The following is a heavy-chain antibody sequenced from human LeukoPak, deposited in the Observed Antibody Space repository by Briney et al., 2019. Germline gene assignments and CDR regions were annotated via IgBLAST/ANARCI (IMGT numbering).Heavy chain of an antibody. CDR1: GGSCSGSY. J-gene: IGHJ3*02. V-gene: IGHV4-34*01. Sequence: SETLSLTCAIYGGSCSGSYWSWLRQPPGKGLEWIGEINHSGSTNYNPSLESRVAISEDTSKNQFSLKLTFVTAADTAMYYCARHCGGDCSHGFDIWGQGTLVTVSS. CDR2: INHSGST. D-gene: IGHD2-21*02. CDR3: ARHCGGDCSHGFDI.